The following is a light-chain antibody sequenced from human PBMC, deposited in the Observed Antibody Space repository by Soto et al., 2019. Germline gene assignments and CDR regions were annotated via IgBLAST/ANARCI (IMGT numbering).Light chain of an antibody. CDR1: QSISSW. CDR2: KAP. Sequence: DIQMTQSPSTLSASVGDRVTITCRASQSISSWLAWYQQKPGKAPKLLIYKAPTLQSGGPSRFSGSGSGTEFTLAISSLQPDDSATYYCQQYNDNWTFGQGTKV. J-gene: IGKJ1*01. V-gene: IGKV1-5*03. CDR3: QQYNDNWT.